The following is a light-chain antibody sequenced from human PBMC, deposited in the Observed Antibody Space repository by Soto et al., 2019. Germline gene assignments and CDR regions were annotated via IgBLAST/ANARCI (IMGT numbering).Light chain of an antibody. CDR3: QQYYGGPIT. CDR2: WAS. Sequence: DIVMTQSPDSLAVSLGERATINCKSSQSVLSRSNNKNYLAWFQQKPGQPPKLLIYWASTRESGVPDRFGGSGSGKDFTLTISSLQAEDVAVYYCQQYYGGPITFGQGTRLEIK. V-gene: IGKV4-1*01. J-gene: IGKJ5*01. CDR1: QSVLSRSNNKNY.